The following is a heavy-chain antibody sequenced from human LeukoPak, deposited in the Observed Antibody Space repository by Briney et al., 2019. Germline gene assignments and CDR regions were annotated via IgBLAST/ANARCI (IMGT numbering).Heavy chain of an antibody. Sequence: SVKVSCKASGGTFSSYAISWVRQAPGQGLEWMGRIIPIFGTANYAQKFQGRVTITTDESTSTAYMELSSLRSEDTAVYYCAVEHYYDSSGHRATYWGQGTLFTVSS. D-gene: IGHD3-22*01. V-gene: IGHV1-69*05. CDR3: AVEHYYDSSGHRATY. CDR2: IIPIFGTA. CDR1: GGTFSSYA. J-gene: IGHJ4*02.